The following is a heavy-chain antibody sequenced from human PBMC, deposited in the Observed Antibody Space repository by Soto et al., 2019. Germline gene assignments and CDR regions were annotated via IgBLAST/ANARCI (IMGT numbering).Heavy chain of an antibody. CDR3: AREGVAAAGTYYGMDV. J-gene: IGHJ6*02. D-gene: IGHD6-13*01. Sequence: GASVKVSCKASGYTFTSYYMHWVRQAPGQGLGWMGIINPSGGSTSYAQKFQGRATMTRDTSTSTVYMELSSLRSEDTAVYYCAREGVAAAGTYYGMDVWGQGTTVTVSS. CDR1: GYTFTSYY. V-gene: IGHV1-46*03. CDR2: INPSGGST.